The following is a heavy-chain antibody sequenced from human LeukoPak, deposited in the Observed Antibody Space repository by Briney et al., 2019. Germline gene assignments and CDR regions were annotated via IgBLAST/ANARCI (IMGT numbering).Heavy chain of an antibody. D-gene: IGHD4-23*01. Sequence: PGGSLRLSCAASGFTFSSYSMNWVRQAPGKGLEWVSHITASGTAMFYADSVKGRFTISRDNAKNSLYLQMNSLRAEDTAVYYCARGGNLDYWGQGTLVTVSS. J-gene: IGHJ4*02. CDR1: GFTFSSYS. CDR2: ITASGTAM. CDR3: ARGGNLDY. V-gene: IGHV3-48*01.